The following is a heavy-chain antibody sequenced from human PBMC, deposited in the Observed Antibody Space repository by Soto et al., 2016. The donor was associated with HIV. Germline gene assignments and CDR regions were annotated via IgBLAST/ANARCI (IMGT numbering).Heavy chain of an antibody. Sequence: VQLQQWGAGLLKPSETLSLTCAVYGGSFSGYYWSWIRQPPGKGLEWIGEINHSGSTNYNPSLKSRVTISVDTSKNQFSLKLSSVTAADTAVYYCARGYGSGSLHGMDVWGQGTTGHRLL. CDR1: GGSFSGYY. J-gene: IGHJ6*02. CDR2: INHSGST. CDR3: ARGYGSGSLHGMDV. D-gene: IGHD3-10*01. V-gene: IGHV4-34*01.